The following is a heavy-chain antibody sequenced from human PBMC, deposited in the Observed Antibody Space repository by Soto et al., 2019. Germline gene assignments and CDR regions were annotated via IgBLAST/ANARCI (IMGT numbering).Heavy chain of an antibody. Sequence: SETLSLTCTVSGCSMSSGGHFWSWIRQHPGKGLEWVGYISYNGRTYYNPSLKSRLTMSIDTSKNQFSLTLSSVTAADTAVYFCARDIHITRVPNYYAMDVWGQGTTVTVS. V-gene: IGHV4-31*03. CDR3: ARDIHITRVPNYYAMDV. D-gene: IGHD3-10*01. CDR2: ISYNGRT. J-gene: IGHJ6*02. CDR1: GCSMSSGGHF.